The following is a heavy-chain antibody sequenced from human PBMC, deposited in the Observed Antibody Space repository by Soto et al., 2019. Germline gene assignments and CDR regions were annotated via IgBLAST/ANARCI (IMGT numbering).Heavy chain of an antibody. CDR3: VRDPYLPTAERLASLHY. J-gene: IGHJ4*02. CDR1: GFSFSSLA. D-gene: IGHD1-1*01. V-gene: IGHV3-23*01. CDR2: ISGRGVDT. Sequence: GGSLRLSCAASGFSFSSLAMSWVRQAPGKGLEWVSSISGRGVDTLYADSVKGRFTISIDNSNNTLYVQMNSLKAEDTAVYYCVRDPYLPTAERLASLHYWGPGTLVTVSS.